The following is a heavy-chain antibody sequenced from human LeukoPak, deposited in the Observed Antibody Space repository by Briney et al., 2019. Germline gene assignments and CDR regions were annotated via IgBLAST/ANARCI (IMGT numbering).Heavy chain of an antibody. J-gene: IGHJ3*02. V-gene: IGHV4-59*01. CDR2: IYYSGST. CDR1: GGSISGYY. Sequence: SETLSLTCTVSGGSISGYYWSWIRQPPGKGLEWIGYIYYSGSTNYNPSLKSRVTISVDTSKNQFSLKLSSVTAADTAVYYCARGARPSIWGQGTMVTVSS. CDR3: ARGARPSI.